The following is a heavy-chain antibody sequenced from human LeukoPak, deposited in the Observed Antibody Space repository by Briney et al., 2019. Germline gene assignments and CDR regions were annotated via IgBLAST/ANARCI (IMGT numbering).Heavy chain of an antibody. CDR2: VSGYTANT. D-gene: IGHD2-2*01. Sequence: ASVKVSCKTSGYTFTTYGVSWVRQAPGRGLEWMGWVSGYTANTNYAERFQGRVTMTTDTSTSTVYLELTSLRSDDTAVYYCARGEVSASLYYFDFWGQGTLVTVS. CDR1: GYTFTTYG. V-gene: IGHV1-18*01. CDR3: ARGEVSASLYYFDF. J-gene: IGHJ4*02.